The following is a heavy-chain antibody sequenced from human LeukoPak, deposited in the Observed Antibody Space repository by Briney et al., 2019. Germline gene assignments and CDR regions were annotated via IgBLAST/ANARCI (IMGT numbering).Heavy chain of an antibody. D-gene: IGHD2-8*01. V-gene: IGHV3-66*01. CDR1: GFIVTSNY. CDR3: ARDPPAVLIDTYG. Sequence: GGSLRLSCTASGFIVTSNYINWVRQAPGKGLEWVSLVYSGGSTYYADSVKGRFIMSRDNSKNMVYLQMNGLRVEDTAMYYCARDPPAVLIDTYGWGQGTLATVSS. CDR2: VYSGGST. J-gene: IGHJ4*02.